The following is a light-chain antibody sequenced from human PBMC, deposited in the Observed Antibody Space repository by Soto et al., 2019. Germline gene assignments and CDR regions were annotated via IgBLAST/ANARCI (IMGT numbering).Light chain of an antibody. CDR1: SSDVGGYNY. J-gene: IGLJ3*02. CDR2: EVS. Sequence: QSALTQPASVSESPGQSITISCTGTSSDVGGYNYVSWYQQHPGKVPRLMIYEVSNRPSGLSNRFSGSKSGNTASLTISGLQAEDEADYYCSSYTSSNTWVFGGGTQLTVL. V-gene: IGLV2-14*01. CDR3: SSYTSSNTWV.